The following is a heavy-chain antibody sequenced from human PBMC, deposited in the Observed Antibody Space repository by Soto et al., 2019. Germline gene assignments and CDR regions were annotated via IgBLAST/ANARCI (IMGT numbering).Heavy chain of an antibody. CDR1: GFTFSNHP. CDR2: INGGSDNI. V-gene: IGHV3-48*02. D-gene: IGHD3-10*01. CDR3: VRDSGRGYAMDV. Sequence: PGGSLRLSCVVSGFTFSNHPMNWVRQAPGKGLEWVSYINGGSDNIDYADSVKGRFTISRDNAKNSLYLEMNSLRDEDTAVYSCVRDSGRGYAMDVWGPGTTVTVSS. J-gene: IGHJ6*02.